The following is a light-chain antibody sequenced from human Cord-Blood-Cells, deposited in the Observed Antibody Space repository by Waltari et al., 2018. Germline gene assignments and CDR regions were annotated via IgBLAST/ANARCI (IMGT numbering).Light chain of an antibody. Sequence: SSDVGGYNYVSWYQQHPGKAPKLMIYDVSNRPSGVSNRFSGSKSGNTASLTISGLQAEDEADYYCSSYTSSSTFYVFGTGTKVTVL. CDR2: DVS. V-gene: IGLV2-14*04. J-gene: IGLJ1*01. CDR3: SSYTSSSTFYV. CDR1: SSDVGGYNY.